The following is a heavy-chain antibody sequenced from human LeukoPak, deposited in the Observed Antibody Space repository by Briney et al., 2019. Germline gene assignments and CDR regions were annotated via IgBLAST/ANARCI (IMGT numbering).Heavy chain of an antibody. Sequence: GGSLRLSCAASGFAFSSYAMSWVRQAPGKGLEWVSGISGSGYTTYYADSVKGRFTTSRDNSGNTLYLQMSSLGAEDTAVYYCAKTLDYDWFDPWGQGTLVTVSS. V-gene: IGHV3-23*01. J-gene: IGHJ5*02. D-gene: IGHD4-17*01. CDR2: ISGSGYTT. CDR1: GFAFSSYA. CDR3: AKTLDYDWFDP.